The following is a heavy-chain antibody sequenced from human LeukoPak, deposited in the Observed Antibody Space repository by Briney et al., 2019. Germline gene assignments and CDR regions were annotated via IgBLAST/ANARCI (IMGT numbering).Heavy chain of an antibody. D-gene: IGHD1-26*01. CDR1: GFTFSSYW. CDR2: INSDGSST. V-gene: IGHV3-74*01. CDR3: ARRNVVGATTFFDY. Sequence: GGYLRLSCAASGFTFSSYWMHWVCQAPGKGLVWVSRINSDGSSTSYADSVKGRFTISRDNAKNTLYLQMNSLRAEDTAVYYCARRNVVGATTFFDYWGQGTLVTVSS. J-gene: IGHJ4*02.